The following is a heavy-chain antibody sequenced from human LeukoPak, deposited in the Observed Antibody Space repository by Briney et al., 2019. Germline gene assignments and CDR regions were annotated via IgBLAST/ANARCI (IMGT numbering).Heavy chain of an antibody. CDR3: ARDWGRRYSSGWYGDFDY. Sequence: PGGSLRISCAASGFTFSNYAMHWVRQAPGKGLEWVAVISYDGSDKYYADSVKGRFTISRDNSKNTLYLQMNSLRPEDTAVYYCARDWGRRYSSGWYGDFDYWGQGTLVTVSS. D-gene: IGHD6-19*01. J-gene: IGHJ4*02. V-gene: IGHV3-30-3*01. CDR1: GFTFSNYA. CDR2: ISYDGSDK.